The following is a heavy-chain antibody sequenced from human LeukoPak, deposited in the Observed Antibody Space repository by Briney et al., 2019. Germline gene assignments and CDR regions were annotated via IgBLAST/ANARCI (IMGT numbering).Heavy chain of an antibody. CDR3: ARNSPGPGWTTWYYFAY. CDR1: GGTFSSYT. J-gene: IGHJ4*02. D-gene: IGHD2/OR15-2a*01. CDR2: IIPILGIA. Sequence: SVKVSCKASGGTFSSYTISWVRQAPGQGLEWMGRIIPILGIANYAQKFQGRVTITADKSTSTAYMELSSLRSEDTAVYYCARNSPGPGWTTWYYFAYWGQGTLVTVSS. V-gene: IGHV1-69*02.